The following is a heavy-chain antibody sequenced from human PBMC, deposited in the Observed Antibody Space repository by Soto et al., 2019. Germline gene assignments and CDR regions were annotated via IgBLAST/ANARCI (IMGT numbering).Heavy chain of an antibody. D-gene: IGHD1-26*01. CDR1: GGSISSSSYY. CDR2: IYYSGST. V-gene: IGHV4-39*07. CDR3: ASKAWDPPRWFDP. Sequence: SETLSLTCTVSGGSISSSSYYWGWIRQPPGKGLEWIGSIYYSGSTYYNPSLKSRVTISVDTSKNQFSLKLNSVTAADTAVYYCASKAWDPPRWFDPWGQGTLVTVSS. J-gene: IGHJ5*02.